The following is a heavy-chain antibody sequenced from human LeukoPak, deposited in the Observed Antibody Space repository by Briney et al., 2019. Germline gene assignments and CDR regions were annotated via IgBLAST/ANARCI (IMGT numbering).Heavy chain of an antibody. CDR3: ARVVGGSYFSGLGY. D-gene: IGHD1-26*01. V-gene: IGHV1-2*06. CDR1: GYTFTGYY. CDR2: INPNSGGT. Sequence: ASVKVSCKASGYTFTGYYMHWVRQAPGQGLEWIGRINPNSGGTNYAQKFQGRVTMTRDTSISTAYMELSRLRSDDTAVYYCARVVGGSYFSGLGYWGQGTLVTVSS. J-gene: IGHJ4*02.